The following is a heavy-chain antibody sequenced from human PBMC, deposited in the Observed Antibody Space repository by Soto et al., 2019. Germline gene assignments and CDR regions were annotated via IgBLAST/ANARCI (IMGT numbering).Heavy chain of an antibody. CDR3: AKDQWFGSGPVFDD. V-gene: IGHV3-23*01. Sequence: PGGSLRLSCAASGFTFSSCAMTWVRQTPGRGLEWVSTISATGGLTYFSDSVKGRFTISRDNSENTLHLQMNSLRAEDTAIYYCAKDQWFGSGPVFDDWGQGSLVTVSS. CDR1: GFTFSSCA. CDR2: ISATGGLT. D-gene: IGHD3-10*01. J-gene: IGHJ4*02.